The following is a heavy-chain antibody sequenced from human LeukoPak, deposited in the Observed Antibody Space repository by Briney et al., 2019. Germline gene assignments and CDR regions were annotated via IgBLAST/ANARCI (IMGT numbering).Heavy chain of an antibody. D-gene: IGHD4-17*01. J-gene: IGHJ3*02. CDR3: ATDRYGDCAYDAFDI. V-gene: IGHV1-24*01. Sequence: ASVKVSCKVSGYTLTELSMHWVQQAPGKGLEWLGGFDPEDGETIYAQKLQGRVTMTEDTSTDTAYMELSSLRSEDTALYYCATDRYGDCAYDAFDIWGQGTMVTVSS. CDR1: GYTLTELS. CDR2: FDPEDGET.